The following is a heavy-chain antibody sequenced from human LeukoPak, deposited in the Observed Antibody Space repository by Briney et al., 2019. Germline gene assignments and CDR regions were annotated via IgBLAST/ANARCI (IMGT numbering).Heavy chain of an antibody. D-gene: IGHD3-3*01. CDR1: GYTLTELS. CDR2: FDPEDGET. J-gene: IGHJ4*02. Sequence: ASVKVSCKVSGYTLTELSMHWVRQAPGKGLEWMGGFDPEDGETIYAQKFQGRVTMTEDTSTDTAYMELSSLRSEDTAVYCCARDSDTIFGVAPEGFWGQGTLVTVSS. V-gene: IGHV1-24*01. CDR3: ARDSDTIFGVAPEGF.